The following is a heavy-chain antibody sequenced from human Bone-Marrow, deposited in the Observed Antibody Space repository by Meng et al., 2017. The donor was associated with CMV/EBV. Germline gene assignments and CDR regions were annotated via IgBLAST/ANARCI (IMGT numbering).Heavy chain of an antibody. CDR1: GGSVSSGSYY. Sequence: SETLSLTCTVSGGSVSSGSYYWGWIRQPPGKGLEWIGYIYYSGSTNYNPSLKSRVTISVDTSKNQFSLKLSSVTAADTAVYYCARVLGTMVRGEFDYWGQGTLVTVSS. D-gene: IGHD3-10*01. J-gene: IGHJ4*02. CDR2: IYYSGST. V-gene: IGHV4-61*01. CDR3: ARVLGTMVRGEFDY.